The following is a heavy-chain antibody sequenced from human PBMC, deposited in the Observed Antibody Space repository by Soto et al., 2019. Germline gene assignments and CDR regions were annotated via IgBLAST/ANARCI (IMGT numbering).Heavy chain of an antibody. D-gene: IGHD3-16*01. CDR2: IIPIFGTA. J-gene: IGHJ6*02. Sequence: ASVKVSCKASGCTFSSYAISWVRQAPGQGLEWMGGIIPIFGTANYAQKFQGRVTITADESTSTAYMELSSLRSEDTAVYYCARGAVWRTLAYYYYYGMDVWGQGTTVTVSS. CDR1: GCTFSSYA. V-gene: IGHV1-69*13. CDR3: ARGAVWRTLAYYYYYGMDV.